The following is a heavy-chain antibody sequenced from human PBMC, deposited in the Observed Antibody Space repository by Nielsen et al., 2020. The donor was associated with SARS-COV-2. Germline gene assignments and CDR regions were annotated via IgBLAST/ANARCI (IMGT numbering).Heavy chain of an antibody. CDR2: INPSGGRT. D-gene: IGHD3-22*01. Sequence: ASVKVSCKASGYTFTSYYMHWVRQAPGQGLEWMGIINPSGGRTSYAQKFQGRVTMTRDTSTSTVYMELSSLRSEDTAVYYCARDPHPLIYDSSGYYWGGDYYYGMDVWGQGTTVTVSS. CDR3: ARDPHPLIYDSSGYYWGGDYYYGMDV. V-gene: IGHV1-46*01. CDR1: GYTFTSYY. J-gene: IGHJ6*02.